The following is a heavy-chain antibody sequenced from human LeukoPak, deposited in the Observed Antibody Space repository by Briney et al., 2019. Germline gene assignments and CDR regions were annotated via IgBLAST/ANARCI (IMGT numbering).Heavy chain of an antibody. CDR3: ARAIVATFATDY. CDR2: INPNSGGT. V-gene: IGHV1-2*02. J-gene: IGHJ4*02. Sequence: ASVKVSCKASGYTFTDYYIHGVRQAPGPGLEWMGWINPNSGGTNYAQMFRGRVTLTRDTSINTAYMDLSRLRSDDTAVYHCARAIVATFATDYWGQGTLVTVSS. CDR1: GYTFTDYY. D-gene: IGHD5-12*01.